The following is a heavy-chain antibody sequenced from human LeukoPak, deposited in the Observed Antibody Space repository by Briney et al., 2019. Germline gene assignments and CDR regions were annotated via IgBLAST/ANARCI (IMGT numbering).Heavy chain of an antibody. J-gene: IGHJ4*02. V-gene: IGHV4-34*01. Sequence: SETLSLTCAVYGGSFSGYYWSWIRQPPGKGLEWIGEINHSGSTNYNPSLKSRVTISVDTSKNQFSLKLSSVTAADTAVYYCARGHIQYYYDSSGYVGYWGQGTLVTVSS. CDR1: GGSFSGYY. D-gene: IGHD3-22*01. CDR3: ARGHIQYYYDSSGYVGY. CDR2: INHSGST.